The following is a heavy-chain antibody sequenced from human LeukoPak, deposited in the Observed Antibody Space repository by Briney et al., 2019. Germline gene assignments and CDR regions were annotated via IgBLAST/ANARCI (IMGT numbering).Heavy chain of an antibody. J-gene: IGHJ5*02. D-gene: IGHD3-10*01. CDR1: GGSISSGGYF. CDR2: ISHSGST. CDR3: ARDLWFGEYNWFDP. V-gene: IGHV4-31*03. Sequence: SQTLSLTCTVSGGSISSGGYFWSWVRQHPGKGLEWIGYISHSGSTYYNPSLKSRVTISLDTSKDRFSLRLSSVTAADTAVYYCARDLWFGEYNWFDPWGQGTLVTVSS.